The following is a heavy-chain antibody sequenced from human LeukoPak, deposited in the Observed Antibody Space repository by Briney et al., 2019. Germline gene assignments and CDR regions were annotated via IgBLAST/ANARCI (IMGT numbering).Heavy chain of an antibody. D-gene: IGHD3-10*01. Sequence: GGSLRLSCTASGFTFGDYAMSWVRQAPGKGLEWVGFIRSKAYGGTTEYAASVKGRFTISRDDSKSIAYLQMNSLKTEDTAVYYCTRDTMVRGVILNWFDPWGQGTLVTVSS. J-gene: IGHJ5*02. CDR1: GFTFGDYA. V-gene: IGHV3-49*04. CDR3: TRDTMVRGVILNWFDP. CDR2: IRSKAYGGTT.